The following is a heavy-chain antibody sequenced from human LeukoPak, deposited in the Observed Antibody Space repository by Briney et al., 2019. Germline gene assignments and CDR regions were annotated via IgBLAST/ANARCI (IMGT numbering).Heavy chain of an antibody. V-gene: IGHV3-21*01. Sequence: GGSLRLSCAASGFTFSTYSMNWVRQAPGKGLEWVSFISSSSSYIYYADSVKGRFTISRDSAKNLLYLQMNSLRAEDTAVYYCARCITIFGVVRDYMDVWGKGTTVTVSS. J-gene: IGHJ6*03. D-gene: IGHD3-3*01. CDR2: ISSSSSYI. CDR3: ARCITIFGVVRDYMDV. CDR1: GFTFSTYS.